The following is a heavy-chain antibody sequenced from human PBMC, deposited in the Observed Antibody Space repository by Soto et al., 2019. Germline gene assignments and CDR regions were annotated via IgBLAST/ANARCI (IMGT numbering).Heavy chain of an antibody. D-gene: IGHD6-13*01. V-gene: IGHV3-23*01. CDR1: GFTFSSYA. J-gene: IGHJ4*02. CDR3: AKDRSLTGYSSSWYPFDY. Sequence: EVQLLESGGGLVQPGGSLRLSCAASGFTFSSYAMSWVRQAPGKGLEWVSAISGSGGSTYYADSVQGRFTISRDNSKNTLYLQMNSLRAEDTAVYYCAKDRSLTGYSSSWYPFDYWGQGTLVTVSS. CDR2: ISGSGGST.